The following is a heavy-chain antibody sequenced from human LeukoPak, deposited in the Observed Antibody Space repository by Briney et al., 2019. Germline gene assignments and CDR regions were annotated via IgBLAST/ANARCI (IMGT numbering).Heavy chain of an antibody. D-gene: IGHD6-13*01. CDR3: AKLKSWYFDY. CDR1: GFPFSSYA. V-gene: IGHV3-23*01. Sequence: GGSLSLSCAASGFPFSSYAMSWVRQAPGKGLEWVSAISGSGDSTYYADSVKGRFTTSRDNSKNTLYLQMNSLRAEDTAVYYCAKLKSWYFDYWGQGTLVTVSS. CDR2: ISGSGDST. J-gene: IGHJ4*02.